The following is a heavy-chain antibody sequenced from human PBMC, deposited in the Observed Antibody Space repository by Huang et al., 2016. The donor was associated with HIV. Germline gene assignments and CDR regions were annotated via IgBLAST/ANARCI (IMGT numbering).Heavy chain of an antibody. D-gene: IGHD5-18*01. CDR3: ARAKDTWDAYDI. V-gene: IGHV3-30-3*01. CDR1: GFPFNNHA. J-gene: IGHJ3*02. Sequence: QVQLVVSGGGVVQPGRSLRLSCAASGFPFNNHAMHWVRQALGKGLDWVAVISNDGSKNYYADSVKGRFTISRDSSKSILFLHMTSLRTEDTAGYYCARAKDTWDAYDIWGQGTMVIVSS. CDR2: ISNDGSKN.